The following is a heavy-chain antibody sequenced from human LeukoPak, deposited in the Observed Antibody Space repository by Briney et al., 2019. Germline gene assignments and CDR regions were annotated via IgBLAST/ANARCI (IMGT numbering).Heavy chain of an antibody. CDR2: IYGTGST. V-gene: IGHV4-39*02. CDR1: GFSLSTSGMC. CDR3: ARYDSRGSASTRFDY. J-gene: IGHJ4*02. D-gene: IGHD3-16*01. Sequence: SGPALVKPTQTLTLTCTFSGFSLSTSGMCVSWIRQPPGKGLEWIGRIYGTGSTSYNPSLMNRVTMSVDTSKNHFSLKLTSVTAADTAVYYCARYDSRGSASTRFDYWGQGILVTISS.